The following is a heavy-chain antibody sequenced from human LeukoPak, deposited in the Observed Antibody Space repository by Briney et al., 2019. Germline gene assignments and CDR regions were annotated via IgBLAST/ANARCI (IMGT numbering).Heavy chain of an antibody. D-gene: IGHD1-20*01. CDR2: INHSGST. Sequence: PSETLSLTCAVYGGSFSGFYWSWLRQPPGQGLEWIGEINHSGSTYYNPSLKSRITMSVDTSENRFSLRLSSVTAADTAMYYCARGGIIGTTNNWFDPWGQATLVTVSS. CDR1: GGSFSGFY. J-gene: IGHJ5*02. V-gene: IGHV4-34*01. CDR3: ARGGIIGTTNNWFDP.